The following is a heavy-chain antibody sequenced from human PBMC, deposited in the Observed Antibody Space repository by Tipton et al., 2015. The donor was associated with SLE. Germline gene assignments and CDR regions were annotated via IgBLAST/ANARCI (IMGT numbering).Heavy chain of an antibody. Sequence: GSLRLSCAASGFTFSSYAMSWVRQAPGKGLEWVGRVRSKANSHATGYAASVRGRFIISRDDSKNTAFLQMNSLKTEDTAVYYCARHGYDSGFDFWGQGTPVTVSS. V-gene: IGHV3-73*01. D-gene: IGHD3-22*01. CDR1: GFTFSSYA. CDR2: VRSKANSHAT. CDR3: ARHGYDSGFDF. J-gene: IGHJ4*02.